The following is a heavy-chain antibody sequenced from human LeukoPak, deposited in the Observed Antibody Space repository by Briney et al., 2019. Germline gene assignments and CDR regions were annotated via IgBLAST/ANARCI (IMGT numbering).Heavy chain of an antibody. J-gene: IGHJ4*02. CDR3: AKDPSVVAINYFDY. D-gene: IGHD3-22*01. V-gene: IGHV3-30*18. CDR2: ISYDGGNK. Sequence: GGSLRHSCAASGFTFSSYGMHWVRQAPGKGLEWVAVISYDGGNKYYVDSVKGRFTISRDNSKNTLYLQMNSLRAEDTAVYYCAKDPSVVAINYFDYWGQGTLVTVSS. CDR1: GFTFSSYG.